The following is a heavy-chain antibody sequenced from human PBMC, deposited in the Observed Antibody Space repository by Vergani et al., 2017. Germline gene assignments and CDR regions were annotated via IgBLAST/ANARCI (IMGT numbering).Heavy chain of an antibody. Sequence: QVQLQESGPGLVKPSETLSLTCTVSGGSVSSGSYYWGWIRQPPGNGLEWIGSIYYSGSTYYNPSLKSRVTISVDTSKNQFSLKLSSVTAADTAVYYCASPDCSGGSCYFGFFDYWGQGTLVTVSS. V-gene: IGHV4-39*01. CDR3: ASPDCSGGSCYFGFFDY. J-gene: IGHJ4*02. CDR2: IYYSGST. D-gene: IGHD2-15*01. CDR1: GGSVSSGSYY.